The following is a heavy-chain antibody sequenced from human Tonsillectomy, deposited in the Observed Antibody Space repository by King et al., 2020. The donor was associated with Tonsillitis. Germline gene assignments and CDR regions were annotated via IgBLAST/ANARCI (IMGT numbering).Heavy chain of an antibody. CDR1: GFTLTTYW. CDR3: ARDSNPESSRSYYDAFDL. J-gene: IGHJ3*01. Sequence: VQLVESGGGVVQPGGSLRLSCTASGFTLTTYWMTWLRQAPGKGLEWVANINQDGRKTYYSDSVRGRFTVSRDNAENSLYLQMNSLRAGDTAVYYCARDSNPESSRSYYDAFDLWGQGTMVTVSS. CDR2: INQDGRKT. V-gene: IGHV3-7*01. D-gene: IGHD3-10*01.